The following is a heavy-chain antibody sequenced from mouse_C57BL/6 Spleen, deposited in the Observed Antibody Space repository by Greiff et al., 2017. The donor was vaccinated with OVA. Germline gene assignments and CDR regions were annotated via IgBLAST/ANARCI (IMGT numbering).Heavy chain of an antibody. CDR2: IDPEDGET. Sequence: VQLQQSGAELVKPGASVKLSCTASGFNIKDYYMHWVKQRPEQGLEWIGRIDPEDGETKYAAKFQGKATITAETSSNTAYLQLSSLTSEDAAVYYCARLSYFDYWGQGTTLTVSS. CDR3: ARLSYFDY. J-gene: IGHJ2*01. V-gene: IGHV14-2*01. CDR1: GFNIKDYY.